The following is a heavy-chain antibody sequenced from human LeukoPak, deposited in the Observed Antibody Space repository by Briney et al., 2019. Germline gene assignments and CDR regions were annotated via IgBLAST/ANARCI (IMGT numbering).Heavy chain of an antibody. V-gene: IGHV4-31*03. Sequence: SETLSLTCTASGGSISSGASAWGWIRQHPKRGLEWVGYINHSGSTYYNPSLGSRVTMSVDTSKNQFSLKLSSVTSADSAVYYCARPAHQGFTMRVLPFFYFVLWARDTLFPVSS. D-gene: IGHD3-10*01. CDR3: ARPAHQGFTMRVLPFFYFVL. CDR1: GGSISSGASA. CDR2: INHSGST. J-gene: IGHJ2*01.